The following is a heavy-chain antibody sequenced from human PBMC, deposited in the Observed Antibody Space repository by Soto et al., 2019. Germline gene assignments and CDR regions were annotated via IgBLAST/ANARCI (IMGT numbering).Heavy chain of an antibody. J-gene: IGHJ4*02. CDR3: ARLPSVTTHRRFDY. D-gene: IGHD4-17*01. V-gene: IGHV5-51*01. CDR2: IYPGDSDT. Sequence: GESLKISCKGSGYRFTSYWIGWVRQMPGKGLEWMGIIYPGDSDTRYSPSFEGQVTISAAKSISTAYLQWSSLRASDTAMYYCARLPSVTTHRRFDYWGQGTMVTVSS. CDR1: GYRFTSYW.